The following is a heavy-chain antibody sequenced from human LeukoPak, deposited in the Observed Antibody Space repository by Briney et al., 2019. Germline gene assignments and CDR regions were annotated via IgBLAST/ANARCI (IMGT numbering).Heavy chain of an antibody. J-gene: IGHJ6*03. D-gene: IGHD5-18*01. V-gene: IGHV3-30*01. CDR2: ISYDGSNK. Sequence: GRSLRLSCAASGFTFSSYAMHWVRQAPGKGLEWVAVISYDGSNKYYADSVKGRFTISRDDSKNTLYLQMNSLRAEDTAVYYCAREGGYSYGYYYYYYMDVWGKGTTVTVSS. CDR1: GFTFSSYA. CDR3: AREGGYSYGYYYYYYMDV.